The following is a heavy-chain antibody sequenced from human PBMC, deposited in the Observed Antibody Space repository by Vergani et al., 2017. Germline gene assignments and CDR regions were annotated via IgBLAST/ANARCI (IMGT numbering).Heavy chain of an antibody. D-gene: IGHD2-15*01. J-gene: IGHJ6*03. V-gene: IGHV4-34*01. CDR3: ARGRGYCSGGSCYSSGNYYMDV. CDR2: INHSGST. Sequence: QVQLQQWGAGLLKPSETLSLICAVYGGSFSDYYWSWIRQPPGKGLEWIGEINHSGSTNYNPSLKSRVTISVDTSKNQFSLKLSSVTAAGTAVYYCARGRGYCSGGSCYSSGNYYMDVWGKGTTVTVSS. CDR1: GGSFSDYY.